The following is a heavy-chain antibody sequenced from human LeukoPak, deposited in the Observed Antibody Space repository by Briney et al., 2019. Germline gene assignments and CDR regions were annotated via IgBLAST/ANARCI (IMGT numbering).Heavy chain of an antibody. D-gene: IGHD6-19*01. V-gene: IGHV3-23*01. CDR2: ISGGGITT. CDR3: PRQSYASGWNPFGY. J-gene: IGHJ4*02. Sequence: GGSLRLSCAASGFTFSNYAMSWVRQAPGKGLEWVSTISGGGITTYYADSAKGRFTISRDNSKNTMFLQMNSLRADDTAVYYCPRQSYASGWNPFGYWGQGILVTVSS. CDR1: GFTFSNYA.